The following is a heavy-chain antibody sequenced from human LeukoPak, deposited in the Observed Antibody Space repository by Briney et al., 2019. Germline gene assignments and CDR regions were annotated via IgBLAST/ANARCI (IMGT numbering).Heavy chain of an antibody. CDR3: ARVQRYYGSGSYRVARPKHAFDI. D-gene: IGHD3-10*01. V-gene: IGHV4-39*07. CDR1: GGSTSSSPYY. CDR2: IYYSGTT. J-gene: IGHJ3*02. Sequence: SETLSLTCTVSGGSTSSSPYYWGWIRQPPGKGLEWIGSIYYSGTTHYNPSLESRVTISVDTSKNQFSLKLSSVTAADTAVYYCARVQRYYGSGSYRVARPKHAFDIWGQGTMVTVSS.